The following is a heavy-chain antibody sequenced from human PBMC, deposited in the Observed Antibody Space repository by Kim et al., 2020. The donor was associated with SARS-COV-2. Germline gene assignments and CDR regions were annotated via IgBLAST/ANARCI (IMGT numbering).Heavy chain of an antibody. CDR3: VRDGSGSNGRAFDI. V-gene: IGHV3-7*01. CDR1: GFTFSTYC. D-gene: IGHD1-26*01. CDR2: IKEDGSEK. Sequence: GGSLRLSCTASGFTFSTYCMSWVRQAPGKGLEWVANIKEDGSEKYHVDSVKGRFTISRDNAKNSVYLQMNSLRVEDTAVYYCVRDGSGSNGRAFDIWGQGTMVTVSS. J-gene: IGHJ3*02.